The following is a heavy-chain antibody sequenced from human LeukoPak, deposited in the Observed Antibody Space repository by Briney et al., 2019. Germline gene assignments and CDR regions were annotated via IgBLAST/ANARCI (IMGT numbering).Heavy chain of an antibody. CDR1: GYTFTSYY. J-gene: IGHJ4*02. D-gene: IGHD2-8*01. Sequence: GAPVKVSCKASGYTFTSYYMHWVRQAPGQGLEWMGIINPSGGSTSYAQKFQGRVTMTRDTSTSTVYMELSSIRSEDTAVYYCARDHGYCTNGVCSDPYWGQGTLVTVSS. V-gene: IGHV1-46*01. CDR3: ARDHGYCTNGVCSDPY. CDR2: INPSGGST.